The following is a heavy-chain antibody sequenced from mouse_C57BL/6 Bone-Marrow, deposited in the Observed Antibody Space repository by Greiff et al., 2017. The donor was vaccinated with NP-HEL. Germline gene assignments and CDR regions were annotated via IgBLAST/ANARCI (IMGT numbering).Heavy chain of an antibody. D-gene: IGHD1-1*01. CDR2: IDPENGDT. J-gene: IGHJ4*01. V-gene: IGHV14-4*01. CDR3: TTGGSSPYAMDF. CDR1: GFNIKDDY. Sequence: EVQLQQSGAELVRPGASVKLSCTVSGFNIKDDYMHWVKQRPEQGLEWIGWIDPENGDTEYASKFQGKATIPADTSSNTAYLQLSSLTSEDTAVYYFTTGGSSPYAMDFWGRETSVTVSS.